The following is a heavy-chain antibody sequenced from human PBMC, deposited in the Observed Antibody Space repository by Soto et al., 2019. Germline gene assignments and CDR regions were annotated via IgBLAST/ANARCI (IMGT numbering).Heavy chain of an antibody. D-gene: IGHD3-22*01. CDR3: ARVHTYYSDSSAVGASDF. CDR1: GDSISSGGYY. J-gene: IGHJ3*01. Sequence: QVQLQESGPGLVRPSETLSLTCTVSGDSISSGGYYWSWIRQRPGKGLEWIAYIYHSGSADYNPSLTSRLNISVDPSKNQSSLKLRSVTAADTAVYYCARVHTYYSDSSAVGASDFWGQGTKVTVSS. V-gene: IGHV4-31*03. CDR2: IYHSGSA.